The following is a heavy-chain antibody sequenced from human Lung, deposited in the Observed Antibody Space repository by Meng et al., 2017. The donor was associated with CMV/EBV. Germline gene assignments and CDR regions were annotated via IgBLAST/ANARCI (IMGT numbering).Heavy chain of an antibody. V-gene: IGHV3-21*01. CDR2: ITTATSYI. J-gene: IGHJ4*02. CDR3: AREEDSYTAYGHFDH. Sequence: ESXKISXAASGFAFSPYTMHWVRQAPGKGLEWVSSITTATSYIKYADSVKGRFTISRDNAKHSVYLQMNSLRAEDTAVYYCAREEDSYTAYGHFDHWGQGXLVTVSS. CDR1: GFAFSPYT. D-gene: IGHD3-16*02.